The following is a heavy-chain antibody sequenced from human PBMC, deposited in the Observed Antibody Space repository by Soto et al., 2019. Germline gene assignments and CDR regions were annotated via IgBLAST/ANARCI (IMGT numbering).Heavy chain of an antibody. V-gene: IGHV5-51*01. CDR1: GYDFSTHW. CDR2: MNPRDSDT. CDR3: ARRVFRDIFSPTYYFDI. D-gene: IGHD3-9*01. Sequence: PGESLKISCKTSGYDFSTHWIGWVRQLPGKGLEWMGIMNPRDSDTMYSPSFEGQVTISADRSISTTYLQWSSLKASDTAMYFCARRVFRDIFSPTYYFDIWGQGALVTVSS. J-gene: IGHJ4*02.